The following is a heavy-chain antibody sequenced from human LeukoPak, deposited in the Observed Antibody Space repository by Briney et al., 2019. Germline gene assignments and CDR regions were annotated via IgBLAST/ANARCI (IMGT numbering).Heavy chain of an antibody. CDR3: ARAQEWEPVFFDY. CDR1: GYTFTGYY. V-gene: IGHV1-2*02. Sequence: ASVKVSCKTSGYTFTGYYIHWVRQAPGQGLEWMGWVNPNSGGTNYAQKFQGRVTMTRDTSINTAYMELNRLGSDDTAVYYCARAQEWEPVFFDYWGQGTLVTVSS. J-gene: IGHJ4*02. D-gene: IGHD1-26*01. CDR2: VNPNSGGT.